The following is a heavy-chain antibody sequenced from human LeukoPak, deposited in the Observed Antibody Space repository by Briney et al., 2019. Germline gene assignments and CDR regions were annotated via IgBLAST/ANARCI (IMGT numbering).Heavy chain of an antibody. V-gene: IGHV3-30*02. D-gene: IGHD5-12*01. J-gene: IGHJ4*02. CDR1: GFTFSSYG. Sequence: PGGSLRLSCAASGFTFSSYGMHWVRQAPGKGLEWGAFLRYDGSNKYYADSVKGRFTISRDNSKNTLYLQMNSLRAEDTAVYYCAREDIVASYFDYWGQGTLVTVSS. CDR2: LRYDGSNK. CDR3: AREDIVASYFDY.